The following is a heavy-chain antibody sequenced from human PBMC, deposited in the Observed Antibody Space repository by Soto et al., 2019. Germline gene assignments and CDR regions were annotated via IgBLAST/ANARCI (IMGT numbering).Heavy chain of an antibody. CDR3: ARDDGRGYSYGYFVDY. Sequence: GGSLRLSCAASGFTFSSYAMHWVRQAPGKGLEWVAVISYDGSNKYYADSVKGRFTISRDNSKNTLYLQMNSLRAEDTAVYYCARDDGRGYSYGYFVDYWGQGTLVTVSS. CDR1: GFTFSSYA. J-gene: IGHJ4*02. V-gene: IGHV3-30-3*01. D-gene: IGHD5-18*01. CDR2: ISYDGSNK.